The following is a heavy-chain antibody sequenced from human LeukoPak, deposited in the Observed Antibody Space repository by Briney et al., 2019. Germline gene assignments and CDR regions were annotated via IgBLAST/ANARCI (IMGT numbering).Heavy chain of an antibody. V-gene: IGHV3-30*04. CDR2: ISYDGPNK. Sequence: PGGSLRLSCAASGFTFSSYEMNWVRRAPGKGLEWVAVISYDGPNKNYADSVKGRFTISRDNSKNTLYLQMNSLRAEDTAVYYCARGVRIAVAGNIDYWGQGTLVTVSS. D-gene: IGHD6-19*01. CDR3: ARGVRIAVAGNIDY. CDR1: GFTFSSYE. J-gene: IGHJ4*02.